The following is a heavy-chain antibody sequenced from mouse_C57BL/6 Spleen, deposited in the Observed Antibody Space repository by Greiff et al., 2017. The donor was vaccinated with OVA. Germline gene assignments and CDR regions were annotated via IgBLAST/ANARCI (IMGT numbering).Heavy chain of an antibody. CDR1: GYAFSSYW. CDR3: ARTAYYSNYDAMDY. CDR2: IYPGDGDT. V-gene: IGHV1-80*01. J-gene: IGHJ4*01. D-gene: IGHD2-5*01. Sequence: LVESGAELVKPGASVKISCKASGYAFSSYWMNWVKQRPGKGLEWIGQIYPGDGDTNYNGKFKGKATLTADKSSSTAYMQLSSLTSEDSAVYFCARTAYYSNYDAMDYWGQGTSVTVSS.